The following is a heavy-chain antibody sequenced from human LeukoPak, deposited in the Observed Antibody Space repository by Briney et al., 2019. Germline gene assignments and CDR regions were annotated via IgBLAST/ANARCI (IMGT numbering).Heavy chain of an antibody. Sequence: ASVTVSCKASGYTFTGYYMHWVRQAPGQGLEWMGWINPNSGGTNYAQKFQGRVTMTRDTSISTAYMELSRLRSDDTAVYYCARGYCGGDCYYYSDYWGQGTLVTVSS. D-gene: IGHD2-21*02. V-gene: IGHV1-2*02. CDR1: GYTFTGYY. CDR2: INPNSGGT. CDR3: ARGYCGGDCYYYSDY. J-gene: IGHJ4*02.